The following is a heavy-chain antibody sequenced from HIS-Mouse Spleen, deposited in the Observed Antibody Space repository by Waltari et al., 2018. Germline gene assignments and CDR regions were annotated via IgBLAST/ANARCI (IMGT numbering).Heavy chain of an antibody. CDR1: GGSISSSRYY. CDR3: ASDPAWIQL. CDR2: IYYSGST. V-gene: IGHV4-39*07. D-gene: IGHD5-18*01. Sequence: QLQLQESGPGLVKPSETLSLTCTVSGGSISSSRYYWGWLRQPPGKGLEWIGGIYYSGSTYYNPSLKSRVTISVDTSKNQFSLKLSSVTAADTAVYYCASDPAWIQLWGQGTLVTVSS. J-gene: IGHJ4*02.